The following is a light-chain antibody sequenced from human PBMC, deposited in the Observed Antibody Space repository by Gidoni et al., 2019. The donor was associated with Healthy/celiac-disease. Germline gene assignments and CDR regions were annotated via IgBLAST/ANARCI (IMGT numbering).Light chain of an antibody. V-gene: IGLV2-14*03. Sequence: QSALTQPAPVSGSPGQSITISCTGTSSDVGGYNYVSWYQQHPGQAPKLMIYDVSNRPSGVSNRFSGSKSGNTASLTISGLQAEDEDDYYCSSYTSSSTWVFGGGTKLTVL. CDR1: SSDVGGYNY. J-gene: IGLJ3*02. CDR2: DVS. CDR3: SSYTSSSTWV.